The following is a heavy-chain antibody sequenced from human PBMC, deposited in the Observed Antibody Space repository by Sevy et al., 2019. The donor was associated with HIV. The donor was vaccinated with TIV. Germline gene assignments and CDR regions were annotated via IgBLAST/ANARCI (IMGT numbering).Heavy chain of an antibody. Sequence: GGSLRLSCAASTFRVIDNYMSWVRQAPGKVLEWVSTIYSGGSTFYADSVKGRFTISRDNSKNTLYLQMNSLRAEDTAVYYCARDRYYDASGYYYYYYGLDVWGQGTTVTVSS. J-gene: IGHJ6*02. CDR1: TFRVIDNY. D-gene: IGHD3-22*01. V-gene: IGHV3-66*01. CDR2: IYSGGST. CDR3: ARDRYYDASGYYYYYYGLDV.